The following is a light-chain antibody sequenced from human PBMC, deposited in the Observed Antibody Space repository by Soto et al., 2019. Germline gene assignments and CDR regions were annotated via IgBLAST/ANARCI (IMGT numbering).Light chain of an antibody. V-gene: IGLV2-23*01. CDR1: SSDVGNYDL. CDR3: CSYAGSSTHYV. CDR2: EDT. Sequence: QSALTQPASVSGSPGQSITISCTGTSSDVGNYDLVSWYQQHPGRAPKLMIYEDTKRPSGVSNRFSASKSGNTASLTVSGLQPEDEADHYCCSYAGSSTHYVFGTGTKVTVL. J-gene: IGLJ1*01.